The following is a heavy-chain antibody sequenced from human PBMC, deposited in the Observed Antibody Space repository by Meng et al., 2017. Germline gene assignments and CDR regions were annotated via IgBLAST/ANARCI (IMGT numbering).Heavy chain of an antibody. V-gene: IGHV3-15*01. J-gene: IGHJ5*02. Sequence: VWLWGRGGRWVNPGGSLRLSCVGSGGTSRSFWMTWVRQAPGKGLEWVGRIKSKVDGGTTDFAAPVKGRFTISRDDAQNTLYLQMDSLKTEDTAVYYCTTDLPFTEGGVITTWGQGTLVTVSS. CDR1: GGTSRSFW. D-gene: IGHD3-16*02. CDR3: TTDLPFTEGGVITT. CDR2: IKSKVDGGTT.